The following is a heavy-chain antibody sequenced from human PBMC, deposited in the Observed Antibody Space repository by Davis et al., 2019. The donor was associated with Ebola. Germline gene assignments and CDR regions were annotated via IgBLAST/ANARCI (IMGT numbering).Heavy chain of an antibody. D-gene: IGHD3-3*01. CDR1: GFTVRNNH. V-gene: IGHV3-66*01. J-gene: IGHJ6*04. CDR2: LYRGGPT. CDR3: AKSGLSFGVVKYHYGMDV. Sequence: GGSLRLSCAASGFTVRNNHISWVRQAPGKGLEWVSVLYRGGPTHYADSVQGRFTISRDDSKNTLSLQMNSLRAEDTAVYYCAKSGLSFGVVKYHYGMDVWGKGTTVTVSS.